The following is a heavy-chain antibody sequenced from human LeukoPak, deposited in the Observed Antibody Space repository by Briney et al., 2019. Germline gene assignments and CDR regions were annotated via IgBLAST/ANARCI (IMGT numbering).Heavy chain of an antibody. V-gene: IGHV1-2*02. D-gene: IGHD6-19*01. Sequence: GASVKVSCKASGYTFTGCYMHWVRQAPGQGLEWMGWINPNSGGTNYAQKFQGRVTMTRDTSISTAYMELSRLRSDDTAVYYCASIPKSYSSGWLSYWGQGTLVTVSS. CDR1: GYTFTGCY. J-gene: IGHJ4*02. CDR2: INPNSGGT. CDR3: ASIPKSYSSGWLSY.